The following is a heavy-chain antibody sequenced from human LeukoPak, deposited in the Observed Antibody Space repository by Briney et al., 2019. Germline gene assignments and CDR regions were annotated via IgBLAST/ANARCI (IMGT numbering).Heavy chain of an antibody. CDR1: GFTFSTYW. D-gene: IGHD2-2*01. Sequence: GGSLRLSCAASGFTFSTYWISWVRQAPGQGLEWMGWISAYNGNTNYAQKLQGRVTMTTDTSTSTAYMELRSLRSDDTAVYYCARDRSWYCSSTSCYDHMDYWGQGTLVTVSS. J-gene: IGHJ4*02. CDR3: ARDRSWYCSSTSCYDHMDY. CDR2: ISAYNGNT. V-gene: IGHV1-18*01.